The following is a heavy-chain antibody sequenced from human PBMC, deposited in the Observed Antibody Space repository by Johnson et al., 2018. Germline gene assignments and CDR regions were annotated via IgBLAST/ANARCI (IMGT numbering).Heavy chain of an antibody. V-gene: IGHV3-30*18. CDR2: ISYDGSNK. J-gene: IGHJ3*02. D-gene: IGHD1-26*01. CDR1: GFTFSSYG. CDR3: AKDRSGSYYWGGAFAI. Sequence: QVQLVESGGGVVQPGRSLRLSCAASGFTFSSYGMHWVRQAPGKGMEGVAVISYDGSNKYYADSVKGRFTIPRDNYKNTLYLQMNRLRGEDTAVYYCAKDRSGSYYWGGAFAIWGQWTMVTFAS.